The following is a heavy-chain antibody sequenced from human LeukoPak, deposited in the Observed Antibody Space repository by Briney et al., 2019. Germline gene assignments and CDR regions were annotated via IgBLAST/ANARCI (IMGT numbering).Heavy chain of an antibody. D-gene: IGHD3-3*01. V-gene: IGHV4-39*02. CDR3: ARDKHRFLEWLGSYYYYYYMDV. CDR1: GGSISSSSYY. J-gene: IGHJ6*03. Sequence: SETLSLTCTVSGGSISSSSYYWGWIRQPPGKGLEWIGSIYYSGSTYYNPSLRSRVTISVDTSKNQFSLKLSSVTAADTAVYYCARDKHRFLEWLGSYYYYYYMDVWGKGTTVTVSS. CDR2: IYYSGST.